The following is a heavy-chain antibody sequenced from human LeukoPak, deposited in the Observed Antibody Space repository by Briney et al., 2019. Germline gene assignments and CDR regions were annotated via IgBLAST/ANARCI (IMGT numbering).Heavy chain of an antibody. V-gene: IGHV3-30*02. D-gene: IGHD3-10*01. Sequence: QSGGSLRLSCAASGFTFSSYGMHWVRQAPGKGLEWVAFIRYDGSNKYYADSVKGRFTISRDNSKNTLYLQMNSLRAEDTAVYYCASTVWFGELKPFDYWGQGTLVTVSS. CDR3: ASTVWFGELKPFDY. CDR2: IRYDGSNK. CDR1: GFTFSSYG. J-gene: IGHJ4*02.